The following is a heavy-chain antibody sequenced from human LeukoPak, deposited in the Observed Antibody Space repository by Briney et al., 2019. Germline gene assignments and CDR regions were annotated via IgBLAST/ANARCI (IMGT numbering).Heavy chain of an antibody. Sequence: SETLSLTCAVSGGPTISSGYYWGWIRQPPGKGLEWIGNIYYDGSSSRDPSLKSRVTISVDTSKNQFSLKLSSVTAADTAVYYCASFEYSSSSVHWGQGTLVTVSS. CDR1: GGPTISSGYY. CDR3: ASFEYSSSSVH. J-gene: IGHJ4*02. CDR2: IYYDGSS. V-gene: IGHV4-39*01. D-gene: IGHD6-6*01.